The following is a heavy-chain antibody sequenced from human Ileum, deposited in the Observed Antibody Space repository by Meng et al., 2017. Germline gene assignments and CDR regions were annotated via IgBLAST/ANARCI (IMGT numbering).Heavy chain of an antibody. D-gene: IGHD1-1*01. V-gene: IGHV4-31*03. Sequence: SETLSLTCTVSGASISSGNYYWSWIRQHPGKGLEWIGFIYYTGSTHYNPSLKSRVTISVDTSKNQFSLKLNSVTAADTAVYYGASRNGGDYWGQGTLVTVSS. J-gene: IGHJ4*02. CDR2: IYYTGST. CDR1: GASISSGNYY. CDR3: ASRNGGDY.